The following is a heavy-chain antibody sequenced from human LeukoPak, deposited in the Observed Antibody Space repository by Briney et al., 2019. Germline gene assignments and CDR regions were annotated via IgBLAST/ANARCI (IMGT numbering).Heavy chain of an antibody. J-gene: IGHJ4*02. CDR2: ISSSSSYI. V-gene: IGHV3-21*01. D-gene: IGHD1-26*01. CDR1: GFTFSSYS. Sequence: GGSLRLSCAASGFTFSSYSMNWLRQAPGEGLEWVSSISSSSSYIYYADSVKGRFTISRDNAKNSLYLQMNSLRAEDTAVYYCAKEAVGALDYWGQGTLVTVSS. CDR3: AKEAVGALDY.